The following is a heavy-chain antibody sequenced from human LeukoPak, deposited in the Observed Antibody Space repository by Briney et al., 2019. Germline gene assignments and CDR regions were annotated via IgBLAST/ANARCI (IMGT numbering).Heavy chain of an antibody. CDR2: ISFSGSAI. Sequence: GGSLRLSCAASGFTFSSYEMNWVRQAPGKGLEWVSYISFSGSAIYYADSVKGRFTISRDNSKSSLFLQMNSLRTEDTALYYCARDHVYGGADYWGKGTLVTVSS. D-gene: IGHD5/OR15-5a*01. J-gene: IGHJ4*02. CDR3: ARDHVYGGADY. V-gene: IGHV3-48*03. CDR1: GFTFSSYE.